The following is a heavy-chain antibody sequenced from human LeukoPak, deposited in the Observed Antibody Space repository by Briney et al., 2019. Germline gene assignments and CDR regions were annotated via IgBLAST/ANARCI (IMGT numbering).Heavy chain of an antibody. CDR3: ARVISGYDYYYYYYMDV. CDR1: GGSISSYY. V-gene: IGHV4-59*01. Sequence: PSETLSLTCTVSGGSISSYYWSWIRQPPGKGVEWIGYIYYSGSTNYNPSLKSRVTISVDTSKNQFSLKLSSVTAADTAVYYCARVISGYDYYYYYYMDVWGKGTTVTVSS. J-gene: IGHJ6*03. CDR2: IYYSGST. D-gene: IGHD5-12*01.